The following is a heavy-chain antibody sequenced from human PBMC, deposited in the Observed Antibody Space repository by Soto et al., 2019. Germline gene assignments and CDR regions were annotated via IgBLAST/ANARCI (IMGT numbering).Heavy chain of an antibody. J-gene: IGHJ6*02. Sequence: QVQLQESGPGLVKPSETLSLTCGVSGDSINNGFWWTWVRQPPGKGLEWIGEKHHSGSTNYNLSLKSRGSISLDKSKNQFSLNLSSVTAADTAVYFCASSSGWWRLDVWGQGTTVTVSS. V-gene: IGHV4-4*02. CDR1: GDSINNGFW. D-gene: IGHD6-19*01. CDR2: KHHSGST. CDR3: ASSSGWWRLDV.